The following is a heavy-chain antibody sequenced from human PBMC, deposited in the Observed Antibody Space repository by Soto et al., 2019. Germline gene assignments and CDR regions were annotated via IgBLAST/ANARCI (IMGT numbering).Heavy chain of an antibody. D-gene: IGHD6-6*01. CDR1: GGSISSSSYY. Sequence: PSETLSLTCTVSGGSISSSSYYWSWIRQPPGKGLEWIGEINHSGSTNYNPSLKSRVTISVDTSKNQFSLKLSSVTAADTAVYYCARGGPMYSSSRYYFDYWGQGTLVTVSS. CDR3: ARGGPMYSSSRYYFDY. J-gene: IGHJ4*02. CDR2: INHSGST. V-gene: IGHV4-39*07.